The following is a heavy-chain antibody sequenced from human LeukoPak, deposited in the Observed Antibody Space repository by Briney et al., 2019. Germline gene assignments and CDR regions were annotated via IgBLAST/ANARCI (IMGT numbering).Heavy chain of an antibody. Sequence: PGGSLRLSCVGSGFSFRSHWVNWVRQSPGKGLEWVANIKPDGSDKYYVDSARGRFTVPRDNAKNSAFLQMNSLRAEDTAIYYCATISAQTFDIWGQGTLASVSS. CDR3: ATISAQTFDI. J-gene: IGHJ3*02. V-gene: IGHV3-7*01. D-gene: IGHD5-24*01. CDR2: IKPDGSDK. CDR1: GFSFRSHW.